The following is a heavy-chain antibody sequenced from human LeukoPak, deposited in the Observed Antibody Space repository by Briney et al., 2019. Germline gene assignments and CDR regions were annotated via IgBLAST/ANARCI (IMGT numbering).Heavy chain of an antibody. V-gene: IGHV3-11*04. CDR2: ISSSGNTK. CDR1: GFTFRDSY. D-gene: IGHD2-15*01. CDR3: ARDTPSGRFDY. J-gene: IGHJ4*02. Sequence: GGSLRLSCAVSGFTFRDSYMSWVRQAPGKGLEWVSYISSSGNTKYYADSVKGPFTISRDNAKNSLYLQMNSLRAEDTAVYYCARDTPSGRFDYWGQGTLVTVSS.